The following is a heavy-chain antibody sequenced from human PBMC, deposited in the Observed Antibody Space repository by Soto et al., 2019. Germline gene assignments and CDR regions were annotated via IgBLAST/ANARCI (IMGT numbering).Heavy chain of an antibody. CDR3: ACIAAAHAFDI. CDR2: IYPGDPDT. CDR1: GYSFTSYW. D-gene: IGHD6-13*01. V-gene: IGHV5-51*01. J-gene: IGHJ3*02. Sequence: PGESLKISCKASGYSFTSYWIVWVRQMPGKGLEWMGIIYPGDPDTRYSPSFQGQVTISADKSISTAYLQWSSLKASDTAMYYCACIAAAHAFDIWGQGTMVTVSS.